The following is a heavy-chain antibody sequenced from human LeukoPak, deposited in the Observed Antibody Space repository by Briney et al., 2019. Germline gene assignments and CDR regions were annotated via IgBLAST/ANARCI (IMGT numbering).Heavy chain of an antibody. D-gene: IGHD2-15*01. CDR1: GYSFTDYY. Sequence: GASVKVSCKASGYSFTDYYMHWVRQAPGQGLEWMGWINPNSRGTNYAQKFQGRVTMTRDTSTDTTYMELSRLRSDDTAVYFCAREKDTKEPYFDYWGQGTLVTVSS. CDR3: AREKDTKEPYFDY. V-gene: IGHV1-2*02. J-gene: IGHJ4*02. CDR2: INPNSRGT.